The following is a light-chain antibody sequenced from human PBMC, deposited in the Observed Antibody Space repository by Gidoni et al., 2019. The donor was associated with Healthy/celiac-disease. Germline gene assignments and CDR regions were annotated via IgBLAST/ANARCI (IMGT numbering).Light chain of an antibody. CDR2: KSS. CDR1: ENINWW. J-gene: IGKJ1*01. Sequence: DLQMTQPPSTPSASVGDRVTITCRASENINWWLAWYQQKPGKAPRLLIYKSSTLESGVSSRFSGSRSGTEFTLTISSLQPDDFATYYCQQYFTYRTFXQXTKVEIK. CDR3: QQYFTYRT. V-gene: IGKV1-5*03.